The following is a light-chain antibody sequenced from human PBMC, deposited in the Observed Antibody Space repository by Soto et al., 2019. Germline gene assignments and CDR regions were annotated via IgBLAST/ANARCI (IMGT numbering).Light chain of an antibody. CDR2: AAS. CDR1: QGISSY. V-gene: IGKV1-9*01. J-gene: IGKJ5*01. Sequence: DIQLTQSPSFLSASVGDRVTITCRASQGISSYLAWYQQKPGKAPNLLIYAASTLQSGVPSRFSGSGSGTEFTLAISSLQPEDFATYYCQQLHGYPITFGQGTRLEI. CDR3: QQLHGYPIT.